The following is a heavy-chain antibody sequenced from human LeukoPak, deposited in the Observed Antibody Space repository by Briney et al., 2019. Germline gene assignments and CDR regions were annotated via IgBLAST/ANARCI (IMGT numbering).Heavy chain of an antibody. V-gene: IGHV2-5*02. CDR3: AHFYYHYSSAYQYYFDQ. Sequence: SAPTLFNPTPTLTLTCTFSGFSRRTRGEGVGWIRQPPGEALERLALIYWDDDQRYSPSLKSRLTITKDTSKNPVVLTMTNMDPVDTATYYCAHFYYHYSSAYQYYFDQWGQGTLVTVSS. CDR2: IYWDDDQ. CDR1: GFSRRTRGEG. D-gene: IGHD3-16*01. J-gene: IGHJ4*02.